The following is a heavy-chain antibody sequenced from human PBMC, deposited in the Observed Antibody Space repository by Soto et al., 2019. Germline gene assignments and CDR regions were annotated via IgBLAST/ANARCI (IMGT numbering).Heavy chain of an antibody. D-gene: IGHD3-3*01. J-gene: IGHJ4*02. CDR1: GGTFSSYA. CDR2: IIPIFGTA. V-gene: IGHV1-69*13. CDR3: ARGSQNYDFWSGYFVYFDY. Sequence: ASVKVSCKASGGTFSSYAISWVRQAPGQGLEWMGGIIPIFGTANYAQKFQGRVTITADESTSTAYMELSSLRSEDTAVYYCARGSQNYDFWSGYFVYFDYWGQGTLVTVSS.